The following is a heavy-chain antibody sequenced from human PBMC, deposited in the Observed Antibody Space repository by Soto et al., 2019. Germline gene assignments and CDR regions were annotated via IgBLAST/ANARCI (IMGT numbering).Heavy chain of an antibody. CDR1: GGSISSGDYY. V-gene: IGHV4-30-4*01. CDR2: IYYSGST. J-gene: IGHJ4*02. CDR3: ARDLPDMGALDY. D-gene: IGHD3-9*01. Sequence: SETLSLTCTVSGGSISSGDYYWSWIRQPPGKGLEWIGYIYYSGSTYYNPSLKSRVTISVDTSKNQFSLKLSSVTAADTAVCYCARDLPDMGALDYWGQGTLVTVSS.